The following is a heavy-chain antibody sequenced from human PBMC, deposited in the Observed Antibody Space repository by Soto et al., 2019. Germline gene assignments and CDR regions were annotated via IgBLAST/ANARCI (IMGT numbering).Heavy chain of an antibody. CDR3: ARDRSSELGASYYYYYMDV. V-gene: IGHV4-59*01. D-gene: IGHD1-26*01. CDR1: GGSISSYY. J-gene: IGHJ6*03. Sequence: SETLSLTCTVSGGSISSYYWSWIRQPPGKGLEWIGYIYDSGSTTYNPSLESRVTISVDTSSNQFSLRLTSVTAADTAVYYCARDRSSELGASYYYYYMDVWGKGTTVTVSS. CDR2: IYDSGST.